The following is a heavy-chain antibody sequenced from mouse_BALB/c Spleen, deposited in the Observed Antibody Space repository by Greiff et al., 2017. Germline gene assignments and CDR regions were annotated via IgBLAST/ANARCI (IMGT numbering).Heavy chain of an antibody. CDR3: ARSPFAY. CDR2: ISSGGSYT. V-gene: IGHV5-9-4*01. Sequence: EVMLVESGGGLVKPGGSLKLSCAASGFTFSSYAMSWVRQSPEKRLEWVAEISSGGSYTYYPDTVTGRFTISRDNAKNTLYLEMSSLRSEDTAMYYCARSPFAYWGQGTLVTVSA. J-gene: IGHJ3*01. CDR1: GFTFSSYA.